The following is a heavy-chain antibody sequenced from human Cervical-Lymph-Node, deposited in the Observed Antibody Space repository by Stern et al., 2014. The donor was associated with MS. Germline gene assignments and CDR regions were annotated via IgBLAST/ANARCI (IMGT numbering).Heavy chain of an antibody. V-gene: IGHV2-5*02. J-gene: IGHJ4*02. Sequence: QVTLRESGPTLVKPTQTLTLTCTFSGFSLSTSGIHVGWIRQPQGKALEWLAGIYWDNDTRYSPSLKRRLTITKDTSKNQVVLTMTNMDPMDTATYYCARPDFSGGRCFDYWGQGTQVTVSS. CDR1: GFSLSTSGIH. CDR3: ARPDFSGGRCFDY. CDR2: IYWDNDT. D-gene: IGHD2-15*01.